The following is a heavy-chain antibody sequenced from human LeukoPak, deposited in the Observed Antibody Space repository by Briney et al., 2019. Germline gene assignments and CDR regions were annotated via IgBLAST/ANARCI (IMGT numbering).Heavy chain of an antibody. CDR3: ARGGYSYGFWY. CDR2: IYSGGST. CDR1: GFTVSSNY. J-gene: IGHJ4*02. V-gene: IGHV3-53*01. Sequence: GSLRLSCAASGFTVSSNYMTWVRQAPGKGLEWVSIIYSGGSTYYPDSVKGRFTISRDNSKNTVYLQMNSLRAEDTAVYYCARGGYSYGFWYWGQGTLVTVSS. D-gene: IGHD5-18*01.